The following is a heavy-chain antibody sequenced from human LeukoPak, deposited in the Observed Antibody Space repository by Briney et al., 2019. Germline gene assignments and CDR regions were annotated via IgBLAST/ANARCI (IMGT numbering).Heavy chain of an antibody. Sequence: GASVKVSCKASGFTFTSYAMHWVRQAPGQRLEWMGWINAGNGNTKYSQKFQGRVTITRDTSASTAYMELSSLRSEDTAVYYCARRVGAYYDSSGYSSKEEYYFDYWGQGTLVTVSS. D-gene: IGHD3-22*01. J-gene: IGHJ4*02. CDR1: GFTFTSYA. V-gene: IGHV1-3*01. CDR3: ARRVGAYYDSSGYSSKEEYYFDY. CDR2: INAGNGNT.